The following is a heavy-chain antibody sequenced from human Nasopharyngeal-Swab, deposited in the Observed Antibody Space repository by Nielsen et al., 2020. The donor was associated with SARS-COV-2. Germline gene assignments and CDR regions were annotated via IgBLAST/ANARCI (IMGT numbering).Heavy chain of an antibody. Sequence: SQTLSLTCAVYGGSFSGYYWSWIRQPPGKGLEWIGSIYYSGSTYYNPSLKSRVTISVDTSKNQFSLKLSSVTAADTAVYYCARHVWGYGQGRDWFDPWGQGTLVTVSS. CDR1: GGSFSGYY. CDR2: IYYSGST. CDR3: ARHVWGYGQGRDWFDP. D-gene: IGHD4/OR15-4a*01. J-gene: IGHJ5*02. V-gene: IGHV4-34*01.